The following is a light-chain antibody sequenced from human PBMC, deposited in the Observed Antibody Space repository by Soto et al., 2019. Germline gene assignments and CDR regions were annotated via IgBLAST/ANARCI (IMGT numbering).Light chain of an antibody. CDR3: QQCDSYPWT. CDR2: KAS. CDR1: QSISSW. Sequence: DIQMTQSPSTLSASVGDRVTITCRASQSISSWLAWYQQKPGKAPKLLIYKASSLESGVPSRFSGSGSGTEFTLTISSLQPDDFATYYCQQCDSYPWTFGQGIKVEIK. J-gene: IGKJ1*01. V-gene: IGKV1-5*03.